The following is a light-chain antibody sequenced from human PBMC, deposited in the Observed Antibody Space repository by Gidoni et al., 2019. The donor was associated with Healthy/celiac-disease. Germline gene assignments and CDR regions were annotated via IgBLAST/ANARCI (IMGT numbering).Light chain of an antibody. J-gene: IGLJ2*01. CDR1: SSNIGSNT. V-gene: IGLV1-44*01. CDR2: SNN. Sequence: QSVLTQPPSASGTPGQRVTISCSGSSSNIGSNTVNWYQQLPGTAPKLLIYSNNQRPSGVPDRFSGSKPGTSASLAISGLQSEDEADYYCAAWDDSLNGPVVFGGGTKLTVL. CDR3: AAWDDSLNGPVV.